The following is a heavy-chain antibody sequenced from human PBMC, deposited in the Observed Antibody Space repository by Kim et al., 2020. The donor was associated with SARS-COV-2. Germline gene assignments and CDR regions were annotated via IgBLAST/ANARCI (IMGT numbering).Heavy chain of an antibody. V-gene: IGHV3-49*03. D-gene: IGHD3-22*01. J-gene: IGHJ4*02. CDR1: GFTFGDYA. Sequence: GGSLRLSCTASGFTFGDYAMSWFRQAPGKGLEWAGFIRSKAYGGTTEYAASVKGRFTISRDDSKSIAYLQMNSLKTEDTAVYYCTRVPEYYYDSSGYYPDYWGQGTLVTVSS. CDR2: IRSKAYGGTT. CDR3: TRVPEYYYDSSGYYPDY.